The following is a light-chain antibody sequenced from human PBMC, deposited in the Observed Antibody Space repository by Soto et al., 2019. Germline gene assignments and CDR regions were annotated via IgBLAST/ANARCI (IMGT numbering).Light chain of an antibody. Sequence: QSALTQPPSAPGSPGQSVTISCTGTSSDVGGYNFVSWYQQHPGKAPKLMIYDVTERPSGVPDRFSGSKSGNTASLTVSWLQGEDEADYYCTSYAGSNSPVVFGGGTKLTVL. CDR3: TSYAGSNSPVV. V-gene: IGLV2-8*01. J-gene: IGLJ2*01. CDR2: DVT. CDR1: SSDVGGYNF.